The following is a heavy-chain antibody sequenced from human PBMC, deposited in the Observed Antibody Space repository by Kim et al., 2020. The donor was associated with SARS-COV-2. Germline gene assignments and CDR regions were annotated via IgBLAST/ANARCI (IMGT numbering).Heavy chain of an antibody. J-gene: IGHJ4*02. V-gene: IGHV3-30-3*01. CDR2: SNK. D-gene: IGHD6-19*01. CDR3: ARDWGSGWGE. Sequence: SNKYTPGPVQGRFTIARDNSKNTLYLQMNSLRAEDTAVYYCARDWGSGWGEWGQGTLVTVSS.